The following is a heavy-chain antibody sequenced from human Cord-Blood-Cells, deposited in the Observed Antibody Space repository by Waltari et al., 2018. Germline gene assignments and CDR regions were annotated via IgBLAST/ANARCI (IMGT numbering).Heavy chain of an antibody. Sequence: EVQLVESGGGLVKPGGSLRLSCAASGFTFSSHSMNWVRQALGKGREWFSSISSSSSYIYYADSVMGRVTISRDNAKNSLYLQMNSLRAEDTAVYYCARSYSSGRAYWGQGTLVTVSS. CDR2: ISSSSSYI. CDR3: ARSYSSGRAY. CDR1: GFTFSSHS. J-gene: IGHJ4*02. D-gene: IGHD6-19*01. V-gene: IGHV3-21*01.